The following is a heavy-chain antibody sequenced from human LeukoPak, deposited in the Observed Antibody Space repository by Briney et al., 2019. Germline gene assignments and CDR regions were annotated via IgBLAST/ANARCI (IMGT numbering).Heavy chain of an antibody. CDR1: GSRFTSYW. CDR3: ASGPYYYDSSGYYDY. V-gene: IGHV5-51*01. Sequence: GESLQISCKGSGSRFTSYWIGWVRQMPGKGLEWMGIIYPGDSDTRYSPSFQGQVTISADKSISTAYLQWSSLKASDTAMYYCASGPYYYDSSGYYDYWGQGTLVTVSS. CDR2: IYPGDSDT. D-gene: IGHD3-22*01. J-gene: IGHJ4*02.